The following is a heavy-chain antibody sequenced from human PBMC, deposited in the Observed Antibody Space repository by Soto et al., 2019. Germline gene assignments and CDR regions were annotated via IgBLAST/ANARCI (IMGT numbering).Heavy chain of an antibody. V-gene: IGHV3-7*03. CDR3: VKDEGDYSFDY. J-gene: IGHJ4*02. Sequence: EVQLVESGGGLVQPGGSLRLSCAASGFTFSNYWMSWVRQATGKGLEWVAKINHGGSEKCYADSVKGRFTISRDNAKNSLYLQLNSLGAEDTAVYYCVKDEGDYSFDYWGQGTMGTVSS. CDR2: INHGGSEK. D-gene: IGHD4-17*01. CDR1: GFTFSNYW.